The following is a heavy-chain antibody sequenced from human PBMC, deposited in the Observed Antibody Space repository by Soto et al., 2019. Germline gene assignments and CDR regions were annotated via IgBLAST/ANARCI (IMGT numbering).Heavy chain of an antibody. CDR2: IWYDGSNK. Sequence: EMSLRLSFAASGFTLRSYGMHWVRQAPGKRLEWVAFIWYDGSNKYYASSVKLRFTISIDNSNNTLYLQMNSLRAEDKGVYYCAREDYAYVWGSPLGVSYGMDXWGQVTRGTVS. CDR1: GFTLRSYG. CDR3: AREDYAYVWGSPLGVSYGMDX. D-gene: IGHD3-16*01. J-gene: IGHJ6*02. V-gene: IGHV3-33*01.